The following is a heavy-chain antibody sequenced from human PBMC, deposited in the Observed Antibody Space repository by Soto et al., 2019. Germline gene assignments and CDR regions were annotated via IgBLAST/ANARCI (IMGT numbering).Heavy chain of an antibody. CDR3: VKDSYADFHRVLSTAEYFFDY. Sequence: RRLSCTASGFTFDDYAMHWVRQGPGRGLEWVSGITWNSGKIAYADSVKGRFTIARDDDNNSLYLQMNSLRPEDTALYYCVKDSYADFHRVLSTAEYFFDYWGHGTLVTVSS. CDR2: ITWNSGKI. J-gene: IGHJ4*01. V-gene: IGHV3-9*01. CDR1: GFTFDDYA. D-gene: IGHD2-15*01.